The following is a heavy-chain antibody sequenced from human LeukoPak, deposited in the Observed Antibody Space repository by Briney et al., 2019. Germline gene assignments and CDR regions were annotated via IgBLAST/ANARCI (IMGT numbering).Heavy chain of an antibody. D-gene: IGHD3-22*01. J-gene: IGHJ4*02. CDR2: IYNSGST. CDR3: ARHDPDTSGYYFDY. V-gene: IGHV4-39*01. Sequence: SETLSLTCTVSGGSITSSSYYWGWIRQPPGKGPEWSGSIYNSGSTYYNPSLNSRVTITVDTSKNQLSLMLSSVTAADTAVYYCARHDPDTSGYYFDYWSQGTLVTVSS. CDR1: GGSITSSSYY.